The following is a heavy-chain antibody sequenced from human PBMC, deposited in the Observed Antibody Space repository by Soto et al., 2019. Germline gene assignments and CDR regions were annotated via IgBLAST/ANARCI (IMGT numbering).Heavy chain of an antibody. CDR1: GGAFSGHA. D-gene: IGHD3-16*01. CDR3: ARDVPLNYYDGTFSYYALDV. Sequence: SVKVSCKASGGAFSGHAISWLRQAPGQGLEWMGGIIPFFKGTNYAQKFQGRVTITADDSTSTAYMDLYSLRSEDTAVYYCARDVPLNYYDGTFSYYALDVWGQGTTVTVS. J-gene: IGHJ6*02. V-gene: IGHV1-69*13. CDR2: IIPFFKGT.